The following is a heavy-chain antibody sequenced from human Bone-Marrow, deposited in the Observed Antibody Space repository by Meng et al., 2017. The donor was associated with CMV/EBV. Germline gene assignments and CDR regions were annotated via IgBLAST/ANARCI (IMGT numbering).Heavy chain of an antibody. J-gene: IGHJ4*02. CDR3: TKTRLAWGIDY. D-gene: IGHD7-27*01. Sequence: EVQLLGAGGGLVQPGGSLRLSCAASGFTFSSYAMSWVRQAPGKGLEWVSAISGSGGSTYYADSVKGRFTISRDNSKNTLYLQMNSLRAEDTAIYYCTKTRLAWGIDYWGQGTLVTVSS. CDR1: GFTFSSYA. CDR2: ISGSGGST. V-gene: IGHV3-23*01.